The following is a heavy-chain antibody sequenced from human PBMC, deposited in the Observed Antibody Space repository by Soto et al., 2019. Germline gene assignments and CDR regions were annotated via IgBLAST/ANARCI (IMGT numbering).Heavy chain of an antibody. D-gene: IGHD6-13*01. Sequence: SVKVSCKASGGTFSSYTISWVRQAPGQGLEWMGRIIPILGIANYAQKFQGRVTITADKSTSTAYMELSSLRSEDTAVYYCAREGAAAGTEYYYYYMDVWGQGTTVTVSS. CDR3: AREGAAAGTEYYYYYMDV. J-gene: IGHJ6*03. CDR2: IIPILGIA. CDR1: GGTFSSYT. V-gene: IGHV1-69*04.